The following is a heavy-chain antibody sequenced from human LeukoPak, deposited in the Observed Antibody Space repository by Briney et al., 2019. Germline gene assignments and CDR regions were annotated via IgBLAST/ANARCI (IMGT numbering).Heavy chain of an antibody. J-gene: IGHJ4*02. D-gene: IGHD6-19*01. CDR3: GGGSGWYLCDY. V-gene: IGHV3-23*01. Sequence: PGGSLRLSCAASGFTFSSYAMSWVRQAPGKGLEWVSAISGGGGSTYYADSVKGRFTVSRDNSKNTLYLQMNSLRAGDTAVYYCGGGSGWYLCDYWGQGTLVTVSS. CDR1: GFTFSSYA. CDR2: ISGGGGST.